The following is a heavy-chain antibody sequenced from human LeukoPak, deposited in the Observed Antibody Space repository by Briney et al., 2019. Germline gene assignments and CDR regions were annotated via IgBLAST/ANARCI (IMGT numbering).Heavy chain of an antibody. V-gene: IGHV1-18*04. CDR2: ISAYNGNT. Sequence: ASVKVSCKASGYTFIGYYIHWVRQAPGQGLEWMGWISAYNGNTNYAQKLQGRVTMTTDTSTSTAYMELRSLRSDDTAVYYCARDPGQQLDWFDPWGQGTLVTVSS. D-gene: IGHD6-13*01. J-gene: IGHJ5*02. CDR1: GYTFIGYY. CDR3: ARDPGQQLDWFDP.